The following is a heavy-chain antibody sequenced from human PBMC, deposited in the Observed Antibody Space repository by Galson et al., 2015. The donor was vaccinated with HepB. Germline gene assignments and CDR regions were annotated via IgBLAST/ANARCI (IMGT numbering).Heavy chain of an antibody. J-gene: IGHJ4*02. V-gene: IGHV3-30*18. Sequence: SLRLSCAASGFTFSSYGMHWVRQAPGKGLEWVAVISYDGSNKYYADSVKGRFTISRDNSKNTLYLQMNSLRAEDTAVYYCAKRLNQGGLVNHLPDYWGQGTLVTVSS. CDR3: AKRLNQGGLVNHLPDY. CDR2: ISYDGSNK. CDR1: GFTFSSYG. D-gene: IGHD3/OR15-3a*01.